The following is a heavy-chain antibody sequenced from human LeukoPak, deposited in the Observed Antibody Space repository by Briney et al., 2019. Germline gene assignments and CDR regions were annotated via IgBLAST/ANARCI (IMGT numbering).Heavy chain of an antibody. V-gene: IGHV4-39*02. CDR1: GGSITTSGYF. D-gene: IGHD5-12*01. CDR2: IPYSGST. J-gene: IGHJ3*01. CDR3: VRASVDSGGAFDV. Sequence: SETLSLTCTVSGGSITTSGYFWEWIRQPPGKGLEWIGTIPYSGSTQYNPSLRSRVTVSLDTSKNQFSLTLSSMTAADTATYYCVRASVDSGGAFDVWGQGTVVTVSS.